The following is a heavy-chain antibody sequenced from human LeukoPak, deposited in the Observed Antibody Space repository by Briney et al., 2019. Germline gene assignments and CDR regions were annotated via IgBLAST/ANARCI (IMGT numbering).Heavy chain of an antibody. CDR2: IYSGGDT. Sequence: GGSLRLSCAASGFTVSSNYMNWVRQAPGKGLEWVSIIYSGGDTYYADSVKGRFTISRDNSKNTLYLQMNSLRAEDTAVYYCTRGPGGTWYSDYWGQGTLVTVSS. CDR1: GFTVSSNY. V-gene: IGHV3-66*02. CDR3: TRGPGGTWYSDY. D-gene: IGHD1-1*01. J-gene: IGHJ4*02.